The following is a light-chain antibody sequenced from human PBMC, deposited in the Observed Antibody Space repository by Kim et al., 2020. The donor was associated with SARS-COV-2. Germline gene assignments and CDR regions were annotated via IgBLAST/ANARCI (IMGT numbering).Light chain of an antibody. J-gene: IGKJ1*01. CDR1: QSVSRDS. CDR2: GVS. V-gene: IGKV3-20*01. Sequence: LSPGERATRSCAASQSVSRDSVAWYQQQAGQAPRLLIHGVSNRATGIPDRFSGSGSGTDFTLTISRLEPEDFAVYYCQQSATSRTFGQGTKVEIK. CDR3: QQSATSRT.